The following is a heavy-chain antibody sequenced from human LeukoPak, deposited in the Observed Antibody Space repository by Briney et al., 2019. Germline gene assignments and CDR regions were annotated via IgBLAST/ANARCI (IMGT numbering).Heavy chain of an antibody. CDR2: ISGSGSNT. V-gene: IGHV3-23*01. CDR1: GFTLNNYG. Sequence: PGGSLRLSCAASGFTLNNYGMSWVRQAPGKGLGWVSGISGSGSNTYFADPVKGRFTISRDNSKNTLYLQMNSLRAEDTAVYYCAKDRRTLDVFDIWGQGTMVIVSS. CDR3: AKDRRTLDVFDI. J-gene: IGHJ3*02. D-gene: IGHD2-15*01.